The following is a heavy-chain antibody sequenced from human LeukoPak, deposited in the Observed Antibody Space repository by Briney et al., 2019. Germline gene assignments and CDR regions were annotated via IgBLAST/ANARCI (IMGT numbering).Heavy chain of an antibody. Sequence: GGSLRLSCAASEFTFSHYTMNWVRQAPGKGLEWVSSISASGDYIYYADSVRGRFTISRDNAKNSLFLQINSLRAEDTAVYYCVREKWELLAFDYWGQGTLVTVSS. CDR2: ISASGDYI. D-gene: IGHD1-26*01. V-gene: IGHV3-21*06. CDR3: VREKWELLAFDY. CDR1: EFTFSHYT. J-gene: IGHJ4*02.